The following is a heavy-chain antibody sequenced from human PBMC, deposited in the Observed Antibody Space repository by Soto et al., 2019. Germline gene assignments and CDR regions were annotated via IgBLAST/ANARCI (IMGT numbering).Heavy chain of an antibody. D-gene: IGHD5-18*01. Sequence: ASVKVSCKASGGTFSSYAISWVRQAPGQGLEWMGGIIPIFGTANYAQKFQGRVTITADESTSTAYMELSSLRSEDTAVYYCARSVGYRNYYYYGMDVWGQGTTVTVSS. CDR1: GGTFSSYA. J-gene: IGHJ6*02. CDR3: ARSVGYRNYYYYGMDV. CDR2: IIPIFGTA. V-gene: IGHV1-69*13.